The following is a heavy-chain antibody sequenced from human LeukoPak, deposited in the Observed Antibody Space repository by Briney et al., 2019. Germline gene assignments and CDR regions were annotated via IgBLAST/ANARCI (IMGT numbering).Heavy chain of an antibody. D-gene: IGHD3-3*01. J-gene: IGHJ4*02. CDR2: ISRDGGRT. CDR1: GFTFDDYG. CDR3: VKDSNYDFWSGCYKGFDN. V-gene: IGHV3-20*04. Sequence: GGSLRLSCAASGFTSGFTFDDYGMNWVRQVPGKGLEWVSGISRDGGRTGYADSVQGRFTISRDNSRNSLHLQMNSLRVEDTAFYYCVKDSNYDFWSGCYKGFDNWGQGTLVTVSS.